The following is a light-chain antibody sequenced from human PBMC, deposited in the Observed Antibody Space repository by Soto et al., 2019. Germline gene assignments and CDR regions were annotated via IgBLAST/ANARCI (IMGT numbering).Light chain of an antibody. Sequence: ALTQPRSVSGSPGQSVTISCTGTSSDVGTYTYVSWYQQHPGKAPKLIIYDVIKRPSGVPDRFSGSKSGNTASLTISGLQAEDEADYYCCSYAGSYTHVFGTGTKVTVL. V-gene: IGLV2-11*01. J-gene: IGLJ1*01. CDR1: SSDVGTYTY. CDR3: CSYAGSYTHV. CDR2: DVI.